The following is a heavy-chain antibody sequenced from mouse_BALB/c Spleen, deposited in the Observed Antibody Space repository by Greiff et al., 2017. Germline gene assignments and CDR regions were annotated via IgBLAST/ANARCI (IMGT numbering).Heavy chain of an antibody. CDR1: GFTFSSYA. V-gene: IGHV5-6-5*01. CDR2: ISSGGST. Sequence: EVMLVESGGGLVKPGGSLKLSCAASGFTFSSYAMSWVRQTPEKRLEWVASISSGGSTYYPDSVKGRFTISRDNARNILYLQMSSLRSEDTAMYYCARLDWDGYYYAMDYWGQGTSVTVSS. J-gene: IGHJ4*01. CDR3: ARLDWDGYYYAMDY. D-gene: IGHD4-1*01.